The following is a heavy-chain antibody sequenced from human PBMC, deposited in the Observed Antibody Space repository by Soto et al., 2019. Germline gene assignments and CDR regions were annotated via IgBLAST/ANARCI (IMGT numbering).Heavy chain of an antibody. CDR2: IYYSGST. CDR3: ARHARVDIVATSLYYYYMDV. Sequence: PSETLSLTCTVSGGSISSSSYYWGWLRQPPGKGLEWIGSIYYSGSTYYNPSLKSRVTISVDTSKNQFSLKLSSVTAADTAVYYCARHARVDIVATSLYYYYMDVWGKGTTVTVSS. D-gene: IGHD5-12*01. J-gene: IGHJ6*03. CDR1: GGSISSSSYY. V-gene: IGHV4-39*01.